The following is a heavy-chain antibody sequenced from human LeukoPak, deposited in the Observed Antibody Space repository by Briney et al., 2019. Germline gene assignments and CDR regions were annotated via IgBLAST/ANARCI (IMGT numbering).Heavy chain of an antibody. J-gene: IGHJ4*02. CDR3: VRGLPRLDY. CDR1: GGSINTYY. Sequence: SETLSLTCTVSGGSINTYYWSWIRQPPGKGLEWIGYIYYSGSTNYNPSLQSRVTISVDTSKNQFSLKLSSVTAADTAVYYCVRGLPRLDYWGQGTLVTVSS. V-gene: IGHV4-59*01. CDR2: IYYSGST.